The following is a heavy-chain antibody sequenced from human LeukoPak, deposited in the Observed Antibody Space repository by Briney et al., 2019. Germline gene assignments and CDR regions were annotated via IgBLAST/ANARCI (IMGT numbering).Heavy chain of an antibody. V-gene: IGHV3-74*01. CDR3: AREREDIVVSQRRGSPQG. Sequence: SGGSLRLSCAASGFTFSSYAMHWVRQAPGKGLVWVSRINSDGSSTSYADSVKGRFTISRDNAKNTLYLQMNSLRAEDTAVYYCAREREDIVVSQRRGSPQGWGQGTLVTVSS. CDR1: GFTFSSYA. D-gene: IGHD2-15*01. CDR2: INSDGSST. J-gene: IGHJ4*02.